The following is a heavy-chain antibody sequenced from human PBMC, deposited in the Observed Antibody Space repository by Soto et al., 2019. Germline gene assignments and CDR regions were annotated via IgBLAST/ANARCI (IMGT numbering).Heavy chain of an antibody. CDR1: GGSVSRGSYY. V-gene: IGHV4-61*01. CDR3: ATRGGSSSWTSRYYYYGMDV. Sequence: SGALSLTCTVSGGSVSRGSYYWSRIRQPPGKGLEWIGYIYYSGSTNYNPSLKSRVTISVDTSKNQSSLKLSSVTAADTAVYYCATRGGSSSWTSRYYYYGMDVCGQGTTVTLSS. D-gene: IGHD6-13*01. J-gene: IGHJ6*02. CDR2: IYYSGST.